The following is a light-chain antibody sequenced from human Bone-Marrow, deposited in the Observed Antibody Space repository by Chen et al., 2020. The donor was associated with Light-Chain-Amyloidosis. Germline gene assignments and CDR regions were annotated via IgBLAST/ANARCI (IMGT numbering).Light chain of an antibody. J-gene: IGLJ2*01. CDR1: STDVGHYNL. CDR3: CSSSDTDTLI. CDR2: EDS. Sequence: QSALTQPASVAGSVGQSITISCTGTSTDVGHYNLVSWYQQHPGEAPKLMIYEDSERPSGVSTRFSGAKSGNTASLTISGLQTEDQADYYCCSSSDTDTLIFGTGTRLTVL. V-gene: IGLV2-23*01.